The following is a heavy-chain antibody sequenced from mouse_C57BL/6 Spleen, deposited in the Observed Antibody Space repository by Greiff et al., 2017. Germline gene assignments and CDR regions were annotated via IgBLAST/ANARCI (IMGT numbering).Heavy chain of an antibody. J-gene: IGHJ3*01. CDR2: IYPSDSET. Sequence: QVQLKQPGAELVRPGSSVKLSCKASGYTFTSYWMDWVKQRPGQGLEWIGNIYPSDSETHYNQKFKDKATLTVDKSSSTAYMQLSSLTSEDSAVYYCARGLRPFAYWGQGTLVTGSA. V-gene: IGHV1-61*01. CDR1: GYTFTSYW. CDR3: ARGLRPFAY. D-gene: IGHD2-4*01.